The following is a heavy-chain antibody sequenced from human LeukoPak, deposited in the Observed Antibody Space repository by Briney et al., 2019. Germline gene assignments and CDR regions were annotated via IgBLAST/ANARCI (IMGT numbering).Heavy chain of an antibody. D-gene: IGHD2-21*01. Sequence: ASVKVSCKASGYTFTSYGISWVRQAPGQGLEWMGWISPYNGNTNYAPKLQGRVTMTTDTAKSKAYMELTSLTSDDTAVYYCARDRQCGYWGQGTLVTVSS. J-gene: IGHJ4*02. CDR1: GYTFTSYG. V-gene: IGHV1-18*01. CDR2: ISPYNGNT. CDR3: ARDRQCGY.